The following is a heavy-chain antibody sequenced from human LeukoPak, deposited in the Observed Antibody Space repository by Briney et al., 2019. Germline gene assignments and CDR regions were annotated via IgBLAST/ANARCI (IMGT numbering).Heavy chain of an antibody. D-gene: IGHD6-19*01. CDR1: GFTFSSYE. Sequence: GGSLRLSCAASGFTFSSYEMNWVRQAPGKGLEWFSYITSSGSTIYYADSVKGRFTISRDNAKNSLYLQMNSLRAEDTAVYYCTRTQYSSGWTFDYWGQGTLVTVSS. J-gene: IGHJ4*02. CDR3: TRTQYSSGWTFDY. V-gene: IGHV3-48*03. CDR2: ITSSGSTI.